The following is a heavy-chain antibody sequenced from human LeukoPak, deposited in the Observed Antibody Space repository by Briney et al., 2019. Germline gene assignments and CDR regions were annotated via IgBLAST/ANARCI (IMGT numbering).Heavy chain of an antibody. J-gene: IGHJ6*02. V-gene: IGHV3-23*01. CDR3: AKTFSGSSYYYGMDV. CDR1: GFTFTNYA. D-gene: IGHD3-10*01. CDR2: ISASRGST. Sequence: GGSLRLSCAASGFTFTNYAMTWVRQAPGKGLEWVSVISASRGSTYYADSVKGRFTISRDNSKNTLYLQMNSLRAEDTAVYYCAKTFSGSSYYYGMDVWGQGTTVTVSS.